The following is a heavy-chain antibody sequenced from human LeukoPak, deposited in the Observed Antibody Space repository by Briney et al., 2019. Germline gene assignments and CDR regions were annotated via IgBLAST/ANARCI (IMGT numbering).Heavy chain of an antibody. V-gene: IGHV4-59*01. CDR3: ARGGYYGSGNDFRFDP. Sequence: SETLSLTCTVEGGSLSGYSWSWIRQPPGKGLEWIGYIYYSGSTNYNPSLKRRVTISVDTSKNQFSLKLSSVTAADTAVYYCARGGYYGSGNDFRFDPWGQGTLVTVSS. D-gene: IGHD3-10*01. CDR2: IYYSGST. J-gene: IGHJ5*02. CDR1: GGSLSGYS.